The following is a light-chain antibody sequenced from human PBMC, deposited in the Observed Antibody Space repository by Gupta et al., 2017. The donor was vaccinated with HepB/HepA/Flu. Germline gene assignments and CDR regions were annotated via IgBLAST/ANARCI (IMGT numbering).Light chain of an antibody. V-gene: IGKV3-11*01. Sequence: EIVLTQSPATLSSSPGERATLSCRASQSVSSSLAWYQQRPGQAPRLLIYDASNRASGIPARFSGSGSGTDFTLTIRSLELEDFAVYYCQQRINWPITFGQGTRLDIK. CDR3: QQRINWPIT. CDR1: QSVSSS. J-gene: IGKJ5*01. CDR2: DAS.